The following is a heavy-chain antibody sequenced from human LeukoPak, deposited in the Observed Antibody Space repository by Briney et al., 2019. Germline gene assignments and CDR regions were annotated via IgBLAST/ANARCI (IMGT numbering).Heavy chain of an antibody. CDR2: INVSGST. V-gene: IGHV4-61*02. CDR3: ARRITMVRGAPSRGYFDY. J-gene: IGHJ4*02. CDR1: GASIGSRGYY. D-gene: IGHD3-10*01. Sequence: SETLSLTCTVSGASIGSRGYYWSWIRQPAGKGLEWIGRINVSGSTKYNPSLKSRVSISVDTSKNQFSLKLSSVTAADTAVYYCARRITMVRGAPSRGYFDYWGQGTLVTVSS.